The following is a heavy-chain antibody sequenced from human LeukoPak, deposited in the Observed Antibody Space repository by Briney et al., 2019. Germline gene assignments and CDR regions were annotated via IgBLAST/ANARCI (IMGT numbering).Heavy chain of an antibody. J-gene: IGHJ5*02. CDR2: IYYSGST. D-gene: IGHD3-3*01. CDR1: GGSISSSSYS. CDR3: ARQDYDFWSGYSNWFDP. V-gene: IGHV4-39*01. Sequence: SETLSLTCTVSGGSISSSSYSWGWIRQPPGKGLEWIGSIYYSGSTYYNPSLKSRVTISVDTSKNQFSLKLSSVTAADTAVYYCARQDYDFWSGYSNWFDPWGQGTLVTVAS.